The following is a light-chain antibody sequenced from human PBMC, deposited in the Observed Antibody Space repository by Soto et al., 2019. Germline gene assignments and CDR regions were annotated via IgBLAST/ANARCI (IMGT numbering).Light chain of an antibody. CDR3: AAWDDSLSVV. V-gene: IGLV1-47*01. CDR2: RNN. J-gene: IGLJ2*01. Sequence: QSVLTQPHSASGTPGQRVTIACSGSTSNIGSNYVYWYQHLPGTAPKLLIYRNNQRPLGVPDRFSGSKSGTSASLAISGLRSEDEANYYCAAWDDSLSVVFGGGTKVPVL. CDR1: TSNIGSNY.